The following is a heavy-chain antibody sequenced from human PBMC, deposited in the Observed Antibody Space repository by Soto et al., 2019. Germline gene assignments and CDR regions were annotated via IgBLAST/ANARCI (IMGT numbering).Heavy chain of an antibody. CDR2: ISYHGSNK. D-gene: IGHD3-16*01. CDR3: ARDGETWALYFDY. CDR1: RFTFSSYA. Sequence: GSLRLSCEASRFTFSSYAMHWIRQAPGKGLEWVAVISYHGSNKYYADSVKGRFTISRDNSKNTLYLQMNSLRAEDTAVYYCARDGETWALYFDYWGQGTLVTVSS. J-gene: IGHJ4*02. V-gene: IGHV3-30-3*01.